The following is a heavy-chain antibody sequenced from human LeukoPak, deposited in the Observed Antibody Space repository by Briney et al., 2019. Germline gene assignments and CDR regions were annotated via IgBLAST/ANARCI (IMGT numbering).Heavy chain of an antibody. Sequence: PSQTLSLTCAVSGGSISSDGYYWSWIRQPPGKGLEWIGEINHSGSTNYNPSLKSRVTISVDTSKNQFSLNLSSVTAADTAVYYCARGGGDYVWGSYRYFPFDYWGQGTLVTVSS. CDR3: ARGGGDYVWGSYRYFPFDY. V-gene: IGHV4-34*01. CDR2: INHSGST. CDR1: GGSISSDGYY. J-gene: IGHJ4*02. D-gene: IGHD3-16*02.